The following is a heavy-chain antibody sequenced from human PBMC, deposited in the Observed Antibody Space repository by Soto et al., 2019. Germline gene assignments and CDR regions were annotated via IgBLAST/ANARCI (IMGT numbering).Heavy chain of an antibody. V-gene: IGHV4-39*01. CDR1: GGSISSSSYY. J-gene: IGHJ4*02. CDR3: ARHHFWKPPEDYGRVVPIDY. D-gene: IGHD3-16*01. Sequence: QLQLQESGPGLVKPSETLSLTCTVSGGSISSSSYYWGWIREPPGKGLEWIGRIYYSGSTYYNPSLKSRVTISVDTSENQFALKLSSVTAADMAVYYCARHHFWKPPEDYGRVVPIDYWGQGTLVTVSS. CDR2: IYYSGST.